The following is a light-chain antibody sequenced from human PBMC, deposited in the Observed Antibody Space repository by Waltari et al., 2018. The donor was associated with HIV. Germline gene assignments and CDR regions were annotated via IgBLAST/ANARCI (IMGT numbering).Light chain of an antibody. CDR2: EVN. Sequence: QSALTQPPSVSGSPGQSVTISCTGTSSDVGNYDRVSWYQGSPGPAPKLILYEVNNRPSGVPYRFSGYKSGHTASLTISGLQPEDEAHYYCSSYTTRTTHVFGTGTKVTVL. CDR1: SSDVGNYDR. CDR3: SSYTTRTTHV. J-gene: IGLJ1*01. V-gene: IGLV2-18*02.